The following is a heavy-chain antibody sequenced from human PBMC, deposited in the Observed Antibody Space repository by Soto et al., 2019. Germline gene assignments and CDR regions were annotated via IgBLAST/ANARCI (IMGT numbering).Heavy chain of an antibody. V-gene: IGHV1-69*13. D-gene: IGHD6-13*01. J-gene: IGHJ5*02. CDR1: GGTFSSYA. CDR3: ARLARIAAAGTSYDP. CDR2: IIPIFGTA. Sequence: SVKVSCKVSGGTFSSYAISWVRQAPGQGLEWMGGIIPIFGTANYAQKFQGRVTITADESTSTAYMELSSLRSEDTAVYYCARLARIAAAGTSYDPWGQGTLVTVSS.